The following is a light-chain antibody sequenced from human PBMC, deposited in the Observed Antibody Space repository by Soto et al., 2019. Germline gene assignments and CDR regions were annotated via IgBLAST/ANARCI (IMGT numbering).Light chain of an antibody. J-gene: IGLJ1*01. CDR3: AAWDDSLFGHV. Sequence: QPPSASGTPGQRVTISCSGSSSDIGSNTVNWYQQLPGTAPKLLIYSNNQRPSGVPDRFSGSKSGASASLAISGLHSEDEADYYCAAWDDSLFGHVFGTGTKVTVL. V-gene: IGLV1-44*01. CDR2: SNN. CDR1: SSDIGSNT.